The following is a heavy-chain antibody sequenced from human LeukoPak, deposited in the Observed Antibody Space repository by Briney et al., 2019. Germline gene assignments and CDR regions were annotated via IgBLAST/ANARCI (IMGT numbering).Heavy chain of an antibody. D-gene: IGHD6-19*01. J-gene: IGHJ4*02. CDR1: GGSVSSFY. CDR2: IYPSGTT. V-gene: IGHV4-4*07. Sequence: PSETLSLTCIVSGGSVSSFYWSWIPHPAGKGRQWIGHIYPSGTTNYNPSLKSRVTISVDKSKNQVSLNLRSVTAAGTALYYCARVGDSSGWYWSDWGQGTLVTV. CDR3: ARVGDSSGWYWSD.